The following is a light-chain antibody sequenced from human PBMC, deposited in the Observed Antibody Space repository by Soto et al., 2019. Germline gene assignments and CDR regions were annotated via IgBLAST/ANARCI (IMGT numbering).Light chain of an antibody. V-gene: IGKV3-15*01. CDR3: QKYNNWPFT. CDR2: GAS. Sequence: EIVMTQSPATLSVSPGERATLSCRASQSVSSNLAWYQQKPGQAPMLLIYGASTRADGIPARFSGSGSGTEFPLAMSSLQSEDFADYLCQKYNNWPFTFGPGTKVDIK. J-gene: IGKJ3*01. CDR1: QSVSSN.